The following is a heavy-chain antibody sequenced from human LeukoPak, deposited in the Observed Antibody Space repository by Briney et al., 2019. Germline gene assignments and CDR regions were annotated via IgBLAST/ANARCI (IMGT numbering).Heavy chain of an antibody. CDR1: GFTFSSYA. V-gene: IGHV3-23*01. J-gene: IGHJ4*02. Sequence: PGESLRLSCAASGFTFSSYAMSWVRQAPRKGLEWVSVISGGGGSTYYADSVKGRFTISRDNSKSTLYLQMNSLRAEDTAIYYCAKARFGVLTRWDYWGQGTLVTVSS. CDR3: AKARFGVLTRWDY. CDR2: ISGGGGST. D-gene: IGHD3-3*01.